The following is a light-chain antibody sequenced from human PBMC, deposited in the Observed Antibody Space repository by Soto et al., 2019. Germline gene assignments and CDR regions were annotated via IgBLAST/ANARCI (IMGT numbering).Light chain of an antibody. CDR2: KAS. CDR3: QQYGSYSPWT. Sequence: DIQMTQSPSTLSASVGDRVTITCRASQSISSWLAWYQQKPGKAPKLLIYKASSLESGVPSRFSGSGSGTEFTLTISSLQPDDFASYYCQQYGSYSPWTFVQGTKVEIK. V-gene: IGKV1-5*03. J-gene: IGKJ1*01. CDR1: QSISSW.